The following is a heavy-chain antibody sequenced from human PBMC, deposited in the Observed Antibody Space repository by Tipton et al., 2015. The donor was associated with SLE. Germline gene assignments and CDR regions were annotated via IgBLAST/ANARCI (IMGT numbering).Heavy chain of an antibody. J-gene: IGHJ3*02. V-gene: IGHV4-59*08. CDR1: GGSISSYY. Sequence: TLSLTCTVSGGSISSYYWSWLRQPPGKGLEWIGCIYYSGSTNYNPSLNSRVTISVDPSKNQLSLKLSSVTAADTAVYYCARRDAFDIWGQGTMVTVSS. CDR3: ARRDAFDI. CDR2: IYYSGST.